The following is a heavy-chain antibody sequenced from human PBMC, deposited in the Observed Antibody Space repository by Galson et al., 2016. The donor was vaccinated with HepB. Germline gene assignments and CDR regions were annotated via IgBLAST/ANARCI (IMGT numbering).Heavy chain of an antibody. D-gene: IGHD1-26*01. Sequence: ETLSLTCTVSGGSVSSGDYYWNWIRQPPGKGPEWIAYIYYSGNTNYNPTLKDRLSISADTANNQFSLKLNSVTAADTAIYFCARLGAALDYWGQGILVTVSS. J-gene: IGHJ4*02. CDR1: GGSVSSGDYY. V-gene: IGHV4-61*08. CDR3: ARLGAALDY. CDR2: IYYSGNT.